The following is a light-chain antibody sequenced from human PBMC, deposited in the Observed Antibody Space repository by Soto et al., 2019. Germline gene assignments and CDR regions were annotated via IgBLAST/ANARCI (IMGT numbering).Light chain of an antibody. CDR2: AAS. V-gene: IGKV1-39*01. CDR3: QQSNSIPHT. J-gene: IGKJ2*01. CDR1: QSISSY. Sequence: DIQMTQSPSSPSASVGDRVTITCRASQSISSYLNWYQQKPGKAPKLLIYAASSLQSGFPSRFTGSGSGTDFTLTISSLQPEDFVTYYCQQSNSIPHTFGQGTKLEIK.